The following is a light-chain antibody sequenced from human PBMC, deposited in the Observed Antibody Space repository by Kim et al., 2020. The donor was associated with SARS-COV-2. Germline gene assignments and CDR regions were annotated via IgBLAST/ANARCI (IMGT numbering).Light chain of an antibody. CDR3: SSYTSSSTLL. Sequence: GQSITISCTGTSRDVGGYNYVSWYQHHPGKAPRLMSYDVTNRPSGVSNRFSGSKSGNTASLTISGLQAEDEADYYCSSYTSSSTLLFGGGTKLTVL. J-gene: IGLJ2*01. CDR1: SRDVGGYNY. CDR2: DVT. V-gene: IGLV2-14*03.